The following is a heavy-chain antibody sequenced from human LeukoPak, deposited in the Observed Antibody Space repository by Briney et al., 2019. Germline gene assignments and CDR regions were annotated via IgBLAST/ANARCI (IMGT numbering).Heavy chain of an antibody. D-gene: IGHD7-27*01. V-gene: IGHV4-34*01. CDR1: GGSFSGYY. CDR3: ARITGRTGENFDY. J-gene: IGHJ4*02. Sequence: PSETLSLTCAVYGGSFSGYYWSWIRQPPGKGLEWIGEINHSGSTNYNPSLKSRVTISVDTSKNQFSLKLSSVTAADTAVYYCARITGRTGENFDYWGQGTLVTVSS. CDR2: INHSGST.